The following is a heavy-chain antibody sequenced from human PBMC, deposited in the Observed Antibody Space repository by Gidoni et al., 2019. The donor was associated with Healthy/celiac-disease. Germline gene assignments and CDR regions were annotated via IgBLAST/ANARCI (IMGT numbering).Heavy chain of an antibody. CDR2: ISGSGGST. V-gene: IGHV3-23*04. Sequence: EVPLVESGGGLVQPGGSLRLSCAASGFPFSRYAMSWVRQAPGKGLEWVSAISGSGGSTYYADSVKGRFTISRDNSKNTLYLQMNSLRAEDTAVYYCAKDRGYCSGGSCYGEREYYFDYWGQGTLVTVSS. CDR1: GFPFSRYA. D-gene: IGHD2-15*01. CDR3: AKDRGYCSGGSCYGEREYYFDY. J-gene: IGHJ4*02.